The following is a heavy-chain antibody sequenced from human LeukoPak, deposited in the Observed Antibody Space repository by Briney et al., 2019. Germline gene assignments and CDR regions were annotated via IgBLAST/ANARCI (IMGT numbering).Heavy chain of an antibody. CDR1: GFTFSSYS. CDR2: ISSSSSYI. V-gene: IGHV3-21*01. J-gene: IGHJ3*02. CDR3: ARDQNGQGDAFDI. Sequence: GGSLRLSCAASGFTFSSYSMNWVRQAPGKGLEWVSSISSSSSYIYYADSVKGRLTISRDNAKNSLYLQMNSLRAEDTAVYYCARDQNGQGDAFDIWGQGTMVTVSS.